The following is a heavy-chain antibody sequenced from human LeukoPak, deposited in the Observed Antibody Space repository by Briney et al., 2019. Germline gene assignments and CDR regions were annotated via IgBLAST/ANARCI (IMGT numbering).Heavy chain of an antibody. CDR2: ISAYYGNT. V-gene: IGHV1-18*01. J-gene: IGHJ4*02. D-gene: IGHD5-12*01. CDR3: TRDRGYSGYAWGY. Sequence: ASVKVSCKASGYTYTTYGITWVRQAPGQGLEWMGWISAYYGNTNYAQKLQGRVTMTTDTSTSTAYTELRSLRSDDTAVYYCTRDRGYSGYAWGYWGQGTLVTVSS. CDR1: GYTYTTYG.